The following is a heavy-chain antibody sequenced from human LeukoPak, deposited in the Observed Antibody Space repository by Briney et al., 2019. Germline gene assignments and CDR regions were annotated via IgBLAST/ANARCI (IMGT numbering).Heavy chain of an antibody. V-gene: IGHV4-39*01. J-gene: IGHJ4*02. CDR3: ARQTGSGLFILP. CDR2: IYYSGST. Sequence: PGGSLRLSCAASGFTFSSYEMNWVRQAPGKGLEWIGSIYYSGSTYYNPSLKSRVTISVDTSKNQFSLKLSSVTAADTAVYYCARQTGSGLFILPGGQGTLVTVSS. CDR1: GFTFSSYE. D-gene: IGHD3/OR15-3a*01.